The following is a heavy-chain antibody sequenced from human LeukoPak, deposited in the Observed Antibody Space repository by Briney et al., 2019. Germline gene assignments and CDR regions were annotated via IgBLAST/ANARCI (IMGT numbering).Heavy chain of an antibody. D-gene: IGHD5-12*01. J-gene: IGHJ3*02. CDR2: ISYSGST. CDR3: ARRYSYGSDI. CDR1: GGSMSSYF. Sequence: SETLSLTCTASGGSMSSYFWSWIRQPPGKGLAWIGYISYSGSTNYNPSLKSRVTISVDTSKNQFSLKLSSVTAADTAVYYCARRYSYGSDIWGQGTMVTVSS. V-gene: IGHV4-59*01.